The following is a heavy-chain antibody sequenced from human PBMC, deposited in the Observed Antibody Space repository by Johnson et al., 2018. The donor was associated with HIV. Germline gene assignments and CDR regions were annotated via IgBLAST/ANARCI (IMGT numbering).Heavy chain of an antibody. V-gene: IGHV3-7*01. CDR3: ARGGRYRFLEWSISDAFDI. Sequence: VQLVESGGGLVKPGGSLRLSCAASGFTFSSYWMSWVRQAPGKGLEWVANIKQDGSEKYYVDSVKGRFTISRDNAKNSLYLQMNSLRAEDTAVYYCARGGRYRFLEWSISDAFDIWGQGTMVTVSS. D-gene: IGHD3-3*01. J-gene: IGHJ3*02. CDR2: IKQDGSEK. CDR1: GFTFSSYW.